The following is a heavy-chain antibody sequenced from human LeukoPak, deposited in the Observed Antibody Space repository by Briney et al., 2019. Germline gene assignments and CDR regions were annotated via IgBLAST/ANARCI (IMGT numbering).Heavy chain of an antibody. Sequence: ASVKVSCKASGYAFTGYYVHWVRQAPGQGLEWMGWINPNSGGTNYAQKFQGRVTMTRDTSISTAYMELSRLRSDDTAVYYCARIGDSGYYKAEYFQHWGQGTLVTVSS. CDR3: ARIGDSGYYKAEYFQH. J-gene: IGHJ1*01. CDR2: INPNSGGT. V-gene: IGHV1-2*02. D-gene: IGHD3-22*01. CDR1: GYAFTGYY.